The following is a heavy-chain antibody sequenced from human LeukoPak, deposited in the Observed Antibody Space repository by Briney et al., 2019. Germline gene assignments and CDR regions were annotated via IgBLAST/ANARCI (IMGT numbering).Heavy chain of an antibody. D-gene: IGHD3-3*01. CDR3: ARESQHITIDY. CDR2: IYYSGST. J-gene: IGHJ4*02. CDR1: GGSISSGDYY. Sequence: SETLSLTCTVSGGSISSGDYYWSWIRQPPGKGLEWIGYIYYSGSTYYNPSLKSRFTISVDTSKNQFSLKLSSVTAADTAVYYCARESQHITIDYWGQGTLVTVSS. V-gene: IGHV4-30-4*08.